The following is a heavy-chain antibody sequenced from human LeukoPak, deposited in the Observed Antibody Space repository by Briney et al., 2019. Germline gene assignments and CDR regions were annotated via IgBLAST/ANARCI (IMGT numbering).Heavy chain of an antibody. D-gene: IGHD6-13*01. CDR1: GFTFGDYA. Sequence: GGSLRLSCTASGFTFGDYAMSWFRQAPGKGLEWVSVIYSGGSTYYADSVKGRFTISRDNSKNTLYLQMNSLRAEDTAVYYCASIPGYSSSWSYYYYGMDVWGQGTTVTVSS. V-gene: IGHV3-66*01. CDR2: IYSGGST. J-gene: IGHJ6*02. CDR3: ASIPGYSSSWSYYYYGMDV.